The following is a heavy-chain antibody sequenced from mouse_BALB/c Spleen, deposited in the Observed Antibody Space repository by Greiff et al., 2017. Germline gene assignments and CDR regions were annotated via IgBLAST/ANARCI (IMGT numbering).Heavy chain of an antibody. CDR1: GFNIKDYY. CDR3: NGATGGEY. D-gene: IGHD3-1*01. CDR2: IDPENGDT. J-gene: IGHJ2*02. Sequence: VQLQQSGAELVRSGASVKLSCTASGFNIKDYYMHWVKQRPEQGLEWIGWIDPENGDTEYAPKFQGKATMTADTSSNTAYLQLSSLTSEDTAVYYCNGATGGEYGRKGTSLTVSS. V-gene: IGHV14-4*02.